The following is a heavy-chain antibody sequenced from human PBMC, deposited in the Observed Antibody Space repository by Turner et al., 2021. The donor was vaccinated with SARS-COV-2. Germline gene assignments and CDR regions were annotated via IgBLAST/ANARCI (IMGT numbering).Heavy chain of an antibody. CDR3: ARLDDSGHWGAFDI. Sequence: QGQLVESGGGVVQLGRSLRLSCAVSGITFGSQGMHWVRQGPGKGLEWVAVRWNDGSRKYYANSVKGRITNSRDNSKNMLYLQMNSLGAEDTAVYYCARLDDSGHWGAFDIWGQGTMVTVSS. V-gene: IGHV3-33*08. J-gene: IGHJ3*02. D-gene: IGHD3-22*01. CDR1: GITFGSQG. CDR2: RWNDGSRK.